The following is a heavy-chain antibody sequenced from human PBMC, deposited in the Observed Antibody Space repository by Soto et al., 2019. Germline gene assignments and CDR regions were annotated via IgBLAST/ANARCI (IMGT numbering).Heavy chain of an antibody. CDR2: FYYSGSA. CDR3: VRVPWY. J-gene: IGHJ4*02. Sequence: SEPLSLTCSVSGVSVTNYYWSWIRQPPGKGLEWIGHFYYSGSANYNPSLKSRVTISADTSKNQFSLKLGSVTAADTAVYYCVRVPWYWGPGSLVTVSS. V-gene: IGHV4-59*02. CDR1: GVSVTNYY.